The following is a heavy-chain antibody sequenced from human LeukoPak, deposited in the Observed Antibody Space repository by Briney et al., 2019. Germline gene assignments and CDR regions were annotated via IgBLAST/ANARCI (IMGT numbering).Heavy chain of an antibody. D-gene: IGHD3-9*01. CDR3: ARGPRGGIRYFDWLPPLDV. J-gene: IGHJ6*02. CDR2: INHSGST. V-gene: IGHV4-34*01. CDR1: GGSISSGGYY. Sequence: PSETLSLTCAVSGGSISSGGYYWSWIRQPPGKGLEWIGEINHSGSTNYNPSLKSRVTISVDTSKNQFSLKLSSVTAADTAVYYCARGPRGGIRYFDWLPPLDVWGQGTTVTVSS.